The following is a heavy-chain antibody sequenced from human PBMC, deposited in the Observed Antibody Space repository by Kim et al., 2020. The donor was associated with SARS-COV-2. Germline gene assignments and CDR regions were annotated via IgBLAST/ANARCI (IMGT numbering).Heavy chain of an antibody. D-gene: IGHD6-13*01. CDR1: GFTFSSYA. J-gene: IGHJ3*02. V-gene: IGHV3-30-3*01. Sequence: GGSLRLSCAASGFTFSSYAMHWVRQAPGKGLEWVAVISYDGSNKYYADSVKGRFTISRDNSKNTLYLQMNSLRAEDTAVYYCARAGIAAAGTPGAFDIWG. CDR2: ISYDGSNK. CDR3: ARAGIAAAGTPGAFDI.